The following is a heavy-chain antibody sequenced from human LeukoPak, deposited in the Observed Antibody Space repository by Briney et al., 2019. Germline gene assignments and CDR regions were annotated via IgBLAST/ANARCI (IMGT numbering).Heavy chain of an antibody. Sequence: SETLSLTCTVSGGSITSNSYYWGWIRQPPGKGLEWIGSITYSGSTYYNPSLKSRVTISVDTSKNQFSLKLSSVTAADTAVYYCARHKDYYYSYMDVWGKGTTVTISS. CDR3: ARHKDYYYSYMDV. CDR1: GGSITSNSYY. J-gene: IGHJ6*03. V-gene: IGHV4-39*01. CDR2: ITYSGST.